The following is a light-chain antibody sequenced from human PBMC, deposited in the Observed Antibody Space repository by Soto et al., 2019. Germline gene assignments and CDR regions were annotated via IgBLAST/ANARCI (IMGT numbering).Light chain of an antibody. CDR2: DVS. CDR3: SSYTCSSFYV. Sequence: QSVLTQPASVSGSPGQSITISCTGTSSDVGGYNYVSWYQQHPGKAPKLMIYDVSNRPSGVSNRFSGSKSGNTASLTISGLQAEDEADYYCSSYTCSSFYVFGTGTQLTVL. V-gene: IGLV2-14*01. CDR1: SSDVGGYNY. J-gene: IGLJ1*01.